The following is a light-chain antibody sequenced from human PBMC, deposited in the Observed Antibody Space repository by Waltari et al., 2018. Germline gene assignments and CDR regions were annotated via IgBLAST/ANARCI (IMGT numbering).Light chain of an antibody. CDR2: DVT. V-gene: IGLV2-11*01. J-gene: IGLJ2*01. CDR1: SSVVGGYDF. CDR3: CSYAGSYTQVV. Sequence: QSALTQPRAVAGSLGQSVTISCTGTSSVVGGYDFVSWSKHHPGKAPKLMICDVTNRPSGVPDRFSGSKAGDTASLTISGLQAEDEADYYCCSYAGSYTQVVFGGGTKLTVL.